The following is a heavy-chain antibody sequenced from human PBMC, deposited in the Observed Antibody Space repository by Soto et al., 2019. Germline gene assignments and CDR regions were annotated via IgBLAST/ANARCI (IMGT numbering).Heavy chain of an antibody. CDR2: INHSGST. Sequence: PSETLSLTCAVYGGSFSGYYWSWIRQPPGKGLEWIGEINHSGSTNYNPSLKSRVTISVDTSKNQFSLKLSSVTAADTAVYYCARMRPLMAPFDYWGQGTLVTVSS. CDR3: ARMRPLMAPFDY. CDR1: GGSFSGYY. V-gene: IGHV4-34*01. J-gene: IGHJ4*02. D-gene: IGHD3-10*01.